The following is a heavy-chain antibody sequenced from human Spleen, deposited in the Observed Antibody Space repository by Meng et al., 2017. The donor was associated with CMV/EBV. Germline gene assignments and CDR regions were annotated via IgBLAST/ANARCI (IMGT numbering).Heavy chain of an antibody. J-gene: IGHJ4*02. CDR2: IIPIFGTA. CDR3: ARGGLRDPNYFDY. D-gene: IGHD4-17*01. Sequence: SVKVSCKASGYTFTTSYMHWVRQAPGQGLEWMGGIIPIFGTANYAQKFQGRVTITTDESTSTAYMELSSLRSEDTAVYYCARGGLRDPNYFDYWGQGTLVTVSS. V-gene: IGHV1-69*05. CDR1: GYTFTTSY.